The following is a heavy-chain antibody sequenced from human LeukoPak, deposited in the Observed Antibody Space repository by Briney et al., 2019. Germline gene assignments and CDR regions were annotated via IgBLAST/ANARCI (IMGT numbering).Heavy chain of an antibody. J-gene: IGHJ6*02. Sequence: SVKVSCRASGGTFSSYAISWVRQAPGQGLEWMGGIIPIFGTANYAQKFQGRVTITADESTSTAYMELSSLRSEDTAVYYCARKEEYCSGGSCYFYYYGMDVWGQGTTVTVSS. D-gene: IGHD2-15*01. CDR1: GGTFSSYA. CDR2: IIPIFGTA. CDR3: ARKEEYCSGGSCYFYYYGMDV. V-gene: IGHV1-69*13.